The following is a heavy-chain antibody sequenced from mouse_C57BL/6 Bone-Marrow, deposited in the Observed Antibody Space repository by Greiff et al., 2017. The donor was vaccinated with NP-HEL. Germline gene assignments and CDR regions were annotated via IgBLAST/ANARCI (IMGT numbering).Heavy chain of an antibody. Sequence: QVQLQQPGAELVKPGASVKMSCKASGYTFTSYWITWVKQRPGQGLEWIGDIYPGSGSPNYNEKFKSKATLTVDKSSSTAYMQLSSLTYDDSAVYYCASGHSYYYGSSYDYWGQGTTLTVSS. CDR1: GYTFTSYW. J-gene: IGHJ2*01. V-gene: IGHV1-55*01. CDR2: IYPGSGSP. D-gene: IGHD1-1*01. CDR3: ASGHSYYYGSSYDY.